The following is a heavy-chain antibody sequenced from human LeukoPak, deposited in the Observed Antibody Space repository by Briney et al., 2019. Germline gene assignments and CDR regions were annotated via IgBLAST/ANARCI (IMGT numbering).Heavy chain of an antibody. D-gene: IGHD3-22*01. CDR3: ATSDSSGYYYLY. J-gene: IGHJ4*02. CDR1: GGSISSSSYY. V-gene: IGHV4-39*01. Sequence: PSETLSLTCTVSGGSISSSSYYWGWIRQPPGKGLEWIGNIYYSGSTYYNPSLKSRVTISVDTSKNQFSLKLSSVTAADTAVYYCATSDSSGYYYLYWGQGTLVTVSS. CDR2: IYYSGST.